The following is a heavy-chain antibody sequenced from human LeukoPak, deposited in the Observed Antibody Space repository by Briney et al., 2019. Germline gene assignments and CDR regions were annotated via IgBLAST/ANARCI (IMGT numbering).Heavy chain of an antibody. J-gene: IGHJ4*02. Sequence: PGGSLRLSCTASGFTFGDYAMSWSRQAPGKGLEWVGFIRSKTYGGTTEYAASVKGRFTISRDDSKSIAYLQMNSLKTEDTAVYYCTRPRWLQPDWGQGTLVTVSS. CDR3: TRPRWLQPD. D-gene: IGHD5-24*01. V-gene: IGHV3-49*03. CDR1: GFTFGDYA. CDR2: IRSKTYGGTT.